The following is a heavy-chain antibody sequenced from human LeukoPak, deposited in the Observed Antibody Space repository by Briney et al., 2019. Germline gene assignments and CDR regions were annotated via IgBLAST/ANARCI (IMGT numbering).Heavy chain of an antibody. V-gene: IGHV1-18*01. D-gene: IGHD6-13*01. J-gene: IGHJ1*01. CDR3: ARVGLSSTLIHH. Sequence: ASVKVSCKASGYTFTNYVISWVRQAPGQGLEWMGWISAYSGNTKYTDKLQGRVTMTKDSSTSTAYMELRSLRSDDTAVYYCARVGLSSTLIHHWGQGTLVTVSS. CDR1: GYTFTNYV. CDR2: ISAYSGNT.